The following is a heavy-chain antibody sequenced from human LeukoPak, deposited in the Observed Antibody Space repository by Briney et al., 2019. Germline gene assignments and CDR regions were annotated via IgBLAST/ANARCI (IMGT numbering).Heavy chain of an antibody. Sequence: PSETLSLTCTVSGGSISSYYWSWIRQPPGKGLEWIGYIYYSGSTNYNPSLKSRVTISVDTSKNQFSLKLSSVTAADTAVYYCARHFWLGESYYGMDVWGQGTTVTVSS. CDR3: ARHFWLGESYYGMDV. CDR1: GGSISSYY. V-gene: IGHV4-59*08. D-gene: IGHD3-10*01. J-gene: IGHJ6*02. CDR2: IYYSGST.